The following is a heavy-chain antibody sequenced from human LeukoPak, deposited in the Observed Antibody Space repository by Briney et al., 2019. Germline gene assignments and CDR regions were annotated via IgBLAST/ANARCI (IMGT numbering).Heavy chain of an antibody. D-gene: IGHD5-24*01. CDR3: AKREPSKNAFDI. V-gene: IGHV3-23*01. CDR2: ISGSGGST. CDR1: GFTFSSYA. J-gene: IGHJ3*02. Sequence: GGSLRLSCAASGFTFSSYAMSWVRQAPGKGLEWVSRISGSGGSTYHADSVKGRFTISRDSSKNTLYLQMNSLRVEDTAVYYCAKREPSKNAFDIXXXXTMVTVSS.